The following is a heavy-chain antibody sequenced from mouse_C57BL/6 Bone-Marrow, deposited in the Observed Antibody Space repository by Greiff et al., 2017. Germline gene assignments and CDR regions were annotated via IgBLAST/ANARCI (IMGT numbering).Heavy chain of an antibody. CDR3: ARSGYYGSSISYWYCDV. V-gene: IGHV1-59*01. J-gene: IGHJ1*03. D-gene: IGHD1-1*01. Sequence: VQLQQPGAELVRPGTSVKLSCKASGYTFTSYWMHWVKQRPGQGLEWIGVIDPSDSYTNYNQKFKGKATLTVDTSSSTAYMQLSSLTSEDSAVYFCARSGYYGSSISYWYCDVWGTGTTVTVSS. CDR1: GYTFTSYW. CDR2: IDPSDSYT.